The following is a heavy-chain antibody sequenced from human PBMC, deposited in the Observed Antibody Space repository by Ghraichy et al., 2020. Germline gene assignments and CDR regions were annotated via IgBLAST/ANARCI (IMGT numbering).Heavy chain of an antibody. V-gene: IGHV3-30*18. CDR3: AKDHPWTA. J-gene: IGHJ5*02. D-gene: IGHD1-1*01. CDR2: ISDDGNRK. Sequence: GGSLRLSCAASGFTFSSYAMHWVRQAPGKGLEWVALISDDGNRKYYADSVKGRFTISRDDSKNTLYLQMNSLRAEDTAVYFCAKDHPWTAWGQGTLVTVSS. CDR1: GFTFSSYA.